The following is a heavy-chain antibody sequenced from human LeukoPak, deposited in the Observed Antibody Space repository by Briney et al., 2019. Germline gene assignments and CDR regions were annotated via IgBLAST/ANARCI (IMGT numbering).Heavy chain of an antibody. V-gene: IGHV3-21*05. D-gene: IGHD2-15*01. J-gene: IGHJ4*02. Sequence: PGGSLRLSCAASGFTFSRKTMNWVRQAPGKGLEWVSYISSSSSYTNYADSVKGRFTISRDNAKNSLYLQMNSLRAEDTAVYYCARTYCSGGSCPDYWGQGTLVTVSS. CDR3: ARTYCSGGSCPDY. CDR1: GFTFSRKT. CDR2: ISSSSSYT.